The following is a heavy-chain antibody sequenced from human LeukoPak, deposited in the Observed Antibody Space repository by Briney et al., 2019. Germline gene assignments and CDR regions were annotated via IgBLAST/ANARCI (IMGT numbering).Heavy chain of an antibody. CDR3: AKSSSWLYYFDY. Sequence: GGSLRLSCAASGFTFSSYWMSWVRQAPGEGLEWVANIKLDGSEKYYVDSVKGRFTISRDNAKHSLYLQMNSLRDEDTAVYYCAKSSSWLYYFDYWGQGTLGTVSS. V-gene: IGHV3-7*01. J-gene: IGHJ4*02. CDR1: GFTFSSYW. CDR2: IKLDGSEK. D-gene: IGHD6-13*01.